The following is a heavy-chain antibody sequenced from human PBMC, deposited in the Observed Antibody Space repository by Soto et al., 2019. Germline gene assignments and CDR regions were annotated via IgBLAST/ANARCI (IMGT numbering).Heavy chain of an antibody. CDR2: IYYSGST. CDR1: GCSISSYY. J-gene: IGHJ5*02. D-gene: IGHD3-22*01. CDR3: ARGNYDDSSAYYNGCAP. Sequence: SETLSLTCTVSGCSISSYYWSWIRQPPGKGLEWIGYIYYSGSTNYNPSLKSRVTISVDTSKNQFSLKLSSVTAADTAVYYCARGNYDDSSAYYNGCAPRDPAIRVTVSS. V-gene: IGHV4-59*01.